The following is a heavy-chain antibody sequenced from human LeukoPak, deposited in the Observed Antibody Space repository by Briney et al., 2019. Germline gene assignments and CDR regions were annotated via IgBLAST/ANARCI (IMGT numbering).Heavy chain of an antibody. D-gene: IGHD2-8*02. CDR2: IYYSGST. CDR1: GGSISSYY. V-gene: IGHV4-59*01. CDR3: ARVWSSGLDASDI. Sequence: PSETLSLTCTVSGGSISSYYWSWIRQPPGKGLEWIGYIYYSGSTNYNPSLKSRVTISVDTSKNQSSLKLSSVTAADTAVYYCARVWSSGLDASDIWGQGTMVTVSS. J-gene: IGHJ3*02.